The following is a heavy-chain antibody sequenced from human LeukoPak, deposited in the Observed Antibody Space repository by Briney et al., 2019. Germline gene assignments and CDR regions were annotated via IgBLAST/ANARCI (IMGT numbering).Heavy chain of an antibody. CDR2: ISSSGRYI. J-gene: IGHJ4*02. Sequence: GGSLRLSCAASGFTSSSYSMTWVRQAPGRGLEWVSSISSSGRYIYYADSVKGRFTISRDNAKNSLYLQMSSLRAEDTAVYYCARGAITGAASFDYWGQGTLVTVSS. CDR1: GFTSSSYS. CDR3: ARGAITGAASFDY. V-gene: IGHV3-21*01. D-gene: IGHD1-20*01.